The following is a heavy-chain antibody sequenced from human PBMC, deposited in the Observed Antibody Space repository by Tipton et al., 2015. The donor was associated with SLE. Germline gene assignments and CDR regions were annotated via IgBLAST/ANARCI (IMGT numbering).Heavy chain of an antibody. V-gene: IGHV1-46*01. D-gene: IGHD4-23*01. CDR2: INPNEGST. Sequence: QLVQSGAEVKKSGASVKVSCKASGYSFTSYYIHWVRQAPGQGLEWMGIINPNEGSTTYAQKFRGRVTMTRDTSTSTVYMEVSSLRSEDTAVYYCARPGGLQHYYYQYGMEVWGQGTTVTVSS. CDR1: GYSFTSYY. CDR3: ARPGGLQHYYYQYGMEV. J-gene: IGHJ6*02.